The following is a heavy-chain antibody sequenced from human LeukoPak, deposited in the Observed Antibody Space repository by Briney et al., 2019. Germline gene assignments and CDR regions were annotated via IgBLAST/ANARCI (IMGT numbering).Heavy chain of an antibody. V-gene: IGHV1-8*01. D-gene: IGHD2-15*01. CDR1: GYTFTSYD. J-gene: IGHJ6*02. Sequence: ASVKVSCKASGYTFTSYDINWVRQATGQGLEWMGWMNPNSGNTGYAQKFQGRVTMTRNTSISTAYMELSSLRSEDTAVYYCAKGLLHPSSYYYYGMDVWGQGTTVTVSS. CDR2: MNPNSGNT. CDR3: AKGLLHPSSYYYYGMDV.